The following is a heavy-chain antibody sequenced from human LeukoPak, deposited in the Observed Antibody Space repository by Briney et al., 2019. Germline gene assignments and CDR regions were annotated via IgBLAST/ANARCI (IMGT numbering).Heavy chain of an antibody. Sequence: SETLSLTCTVSGGSISSYYWGWIRQPPGKGLEWIGSIYHSGSTYYNPSLKSRVTISVDTSKNQFSLKLSSVTAADTAVYYCARELLEGVTYYFDYWGQGTLVTVSS. CDR1: GGSISSYY. V-gene: IGHV4-38-2*02. CDR2: IYHSGST. CDR3: ARELLEGVTYYFDY. J-gene: IGHJ4*02.